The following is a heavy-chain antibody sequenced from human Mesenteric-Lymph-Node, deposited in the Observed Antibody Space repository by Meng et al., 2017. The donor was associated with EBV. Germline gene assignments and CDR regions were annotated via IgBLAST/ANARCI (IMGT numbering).Heavy chain of an antibody. Sequence: VKPQQAGPGPGKPSQTLPLTCAISGDSVSNINGGWNWIRQSPSRGLEWLGRTYYRSKWYNDYAVSVKGRITINPDTTKNQVSLQLNSVTPEDTAVYYCAGVGSTISTDWFDTWGQGTLVTVSS. D-gene: IGHD3-9*01. CDR3: AGVGSTISTDWFDT. V-gene: IGHV6-1*01. CDR2: TYYRSKWYN. J-gene: IGHJ5*02. CDR1: GDSVSNINGG.